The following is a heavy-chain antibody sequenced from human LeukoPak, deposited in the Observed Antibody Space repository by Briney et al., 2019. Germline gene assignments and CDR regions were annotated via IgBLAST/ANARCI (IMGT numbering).Heavy chain of an antibody. CDR1: GYTFTSYD. Sequence: ASVTVSCTASGYTFTSYDITWVRQAPGQGLEWMGWISVYNGNTNYAQKFQGRVTMTTDTSTSTAYMELRSLRSDDTAVYYCARGYSSSWAFDYWGQGTLVTVSS. J-gene: IGHJ4*02. CDR2: ISVYNGNT. CDR3: ARGYSSSWAFDY. D-gene: IGHD6-13*01. V-gene: IGHV1-18*01.